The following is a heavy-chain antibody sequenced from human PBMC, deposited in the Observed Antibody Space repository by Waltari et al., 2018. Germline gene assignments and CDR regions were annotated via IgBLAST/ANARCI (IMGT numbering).Heavy chain of an antibody. J-gene: IGHJ4*02. CDR2: INHSGST. CDR3: ARAPYCSSTSCYAYTY. V-gene: IGHV4-34*01. CDR1: GGSFSGYY. Sequence: QVQLQQWGAGLLKPSETLSLTCAVYGGSFSGYYWSWIRQPPGKGLEWIGEINHSGSTNYNPSLKSRVTISVDTSKNQFSLKLSSVTAADTAVYYCARAPYCSSTSCYAYTYWGQGTLVTVSS. D-gene: IGHD2-2*01.